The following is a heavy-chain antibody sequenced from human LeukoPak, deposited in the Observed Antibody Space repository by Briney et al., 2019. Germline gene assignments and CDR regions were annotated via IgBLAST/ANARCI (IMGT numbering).Heavy chain of an antibody. CDR2: ISAYNGNT. D-gene: IGHD6-13*01. Sequence: ASVKVSCKASGYTFTSYYMHWVRQAPGQGLEWMGWISAYNGNTNYAQKLQGRVTMTTDTSTSTAYMELRSLRSDDTAVYYCAREYSSSWYYYYMDVWGKGTTVTISS. J-gene: IGHJ6*03. CDR3: AREYSSSWYYYYMDV. CDR1: GYTFTSYY. V-gene: IGHV1-18*04.